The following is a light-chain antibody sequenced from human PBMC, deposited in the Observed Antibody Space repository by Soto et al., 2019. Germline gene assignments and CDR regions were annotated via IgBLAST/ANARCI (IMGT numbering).Light chain of an antibody. J-gene: IGLJ1*01. CDR3: SSYTSINTYV. CDR1: SSDVGGYNH. V-gene: IGLV2-14*01. Sequence: TRPSSVSGAPGEWIAISCTGTSSDVGGYNHVSWYQQHPGKAPKLMIYDVGNRPSGVSNRFSGSKSGNTASLTISGPQAEDEADYYCSSYTSINTYVFGTGTKVTVL. CDR2: DVG.